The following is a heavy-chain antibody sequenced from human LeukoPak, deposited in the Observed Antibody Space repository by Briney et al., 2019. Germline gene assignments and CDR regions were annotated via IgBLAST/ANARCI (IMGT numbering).Heavy chain of an antibody. CDR2: INPNSGGT. Sequence: ASVKVSCMASGYTFTGYYMHWVRQAPGQGLEWMGWINPNSGGTNYAQKFQGRVTMTRDTSISTAYMELSRLRSDDTAVYYCARAEYDFWSGYYPGVDYYYMDVWGKGTTVTVSS. D-gene: IGHD3-3*01. V-gene: IGHV1-2*02. J-gene: IGHJ6*03. CDR3: ARAEYDFWSGYYPGVDYYYMDV. CDR1: GYTFTGYY.